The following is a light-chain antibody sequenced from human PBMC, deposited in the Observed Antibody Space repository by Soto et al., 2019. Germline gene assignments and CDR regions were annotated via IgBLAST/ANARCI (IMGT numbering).Light chain of an antibody. Sequence: EIVLTQSPGTLSLSPGERATLSCRASQSVSNSYLAWYQQKPGQAPRLLIYGASTRASGIPDRFSGRGSETDFTLTITRLEPEDFAVYYCQQYGSSSSWTFGQGTKVEIK. CDR2: GAS. CDR1: QSVSNSY. J-gene: IGKJ1*01. V-gene: IGKV3-20*01. CDR3: QQYGSSSSWT.